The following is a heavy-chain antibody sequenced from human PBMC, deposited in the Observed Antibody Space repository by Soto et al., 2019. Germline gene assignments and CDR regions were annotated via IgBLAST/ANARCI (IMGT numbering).Heavy chain of an antibody. CDR2: IYYSGTT. CDR1: GDSITSNSYF. J-gene: IGHJ4*02. Sequence: PSETLSLTCTVSGDSITSNSYFWAWIHQPPGKGLEWIGSIYYSGTTYYNPSLKSRVTISVDRSKNQFSLKLSSVTAADTAVYYCARHFSADYFDYWGQGALVTVSS. D-gene: IGHD2-2*01. CDR3: ARHFSADYFDY. V-gene: IGHV4-39*01.